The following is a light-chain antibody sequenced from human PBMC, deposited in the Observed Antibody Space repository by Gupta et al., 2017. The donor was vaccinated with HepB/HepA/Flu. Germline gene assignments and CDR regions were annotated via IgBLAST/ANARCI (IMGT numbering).Light chain of an antibody. CDR2: SAS. V-gene: IGKV3-20*01. CDR1: QRVRNDY. Sequence: IVFTPSPDTLSLSPGERATLSCRASQRVRNDYLAWYQQKPGQAPRLLINSASSRATGVPNRFSGSGSGTEFTLTINRREPEDFAVYYCQHEDSSSFTFGQGTNVDIK. J-gene: IGKJ2*01. CDR3: QHEDSSSFT.